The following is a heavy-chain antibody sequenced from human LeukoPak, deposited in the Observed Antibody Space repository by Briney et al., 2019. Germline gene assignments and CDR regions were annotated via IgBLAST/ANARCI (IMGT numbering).Heavy chain of an antibody. Sequence: XETLSLTCTVSGGSISSSSYYWGWIRQPPGTGLEWIGSIYYSGSTYYNPSLKSRVTISVYTSKNQFSLKLSSVTAADTAVYYCARPGALTGSFDYWGQGTLVTVSS. J-gene: IGHJ4*02. CDR2: IYYSGST. CDR1: GGSISSSSYY. V-gene: IGHV4-39*01. CDR3: ARPGALTGSFDY. D-gene: IGHD3-10*01.